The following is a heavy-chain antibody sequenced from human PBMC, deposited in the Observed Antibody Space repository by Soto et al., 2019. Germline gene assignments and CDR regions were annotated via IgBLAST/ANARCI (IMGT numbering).Heavy chain of an antibody. D-gene: IGHD6-13*01. CDR3: ARIPAAGTSFVRSSRGMDV. Sequence: PSETLSLTCAVYGGSFSGYYWSWIRQPPGKGLEWIGEINHSGSTNYNPSLKSRVTISVDTSKNQFSLKLSSVTAADTAVYYCARIPAAGTSFVRSSRGMDVWGQGTTVTVS. CDR2: INHSGST. J-gene: IGHJ6*02. CDR1: GGSFSGYY. V-gene: IGHV4-34*01.